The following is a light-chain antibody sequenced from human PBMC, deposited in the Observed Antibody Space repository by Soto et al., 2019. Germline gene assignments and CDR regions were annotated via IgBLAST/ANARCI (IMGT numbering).Light chain of an antibody. V-gene: IGKV3-11*01. CDR2: DAS. Sequence: IVLTQSPDTLSVSRGERATLSCWASHSVTTHLAWFQQRPGQTPRLLIYDASTRAPGIPARFSGRGSGADFTLTLSSLGPEDFAVYYCQQRRDSITFGQGTRLEIK. J-gene: IGKJ5*01. CDR1: HSVTTH. CDR3: QQRRDSIT.